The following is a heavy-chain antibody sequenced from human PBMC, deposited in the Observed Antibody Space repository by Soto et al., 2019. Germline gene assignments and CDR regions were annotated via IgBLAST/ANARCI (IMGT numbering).Heavy chain of an antibody. Sequence: EVQLVESGGGLVQPGGSLKLSCAASGFIFSDSAMHWVRQVSGKGLEWVGRIRSKANSYATEYAVSVEGRFTISRDDAKDTAYLQMNSLKTEDAAVYYCTANYGFDFRGQGTLVTVSS. CDR1: GFIFSDSA. V-gene: IGHV3-73*02. CDR2: IRSKANSYAT. CDR3: TANYGFDF. D-gene: IGHD4-17*01. J-gene: IGHJ4*02.